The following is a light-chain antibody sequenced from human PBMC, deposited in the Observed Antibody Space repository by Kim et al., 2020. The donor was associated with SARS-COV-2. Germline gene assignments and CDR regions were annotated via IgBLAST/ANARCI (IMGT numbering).Light chain of an antibody. V-gene: IGLV3-19*01. CDR3: NSRDSNENVF. CDR2: GKN. CDR1: SLSSYY. J-gene: IGLJ2*01. Sequence: VALGQTARITCQGDSLSSYYATWYQQKPAQAPLLVIYGKNNRPSGIPDRFSGSSSGNTASLTITGNQAGDEADYYCNSRDSNENVFFGGGTQLTVL.